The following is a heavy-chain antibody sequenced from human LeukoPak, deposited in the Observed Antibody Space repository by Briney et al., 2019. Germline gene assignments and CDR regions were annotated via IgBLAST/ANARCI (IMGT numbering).Heavy chain of an antibody. CDR2: IIPILGIA. D-gene: IGHD5-12*01. Sequence: GASVKVSCKASGGTFSSYTISWVRQAPGQGLEWMGRIIPILGIANYAQKFQGRVTITADKSTSTAYMELSSLRSEDTAVYYCAVRGYSGYGAVVYWGQGTLVTVSS. CDR3: AVRGYSGYGAVVY. CDR1: GGTFSSYT. V-gene: IGHV1-69*02. J-gene: IGHJ4*02.